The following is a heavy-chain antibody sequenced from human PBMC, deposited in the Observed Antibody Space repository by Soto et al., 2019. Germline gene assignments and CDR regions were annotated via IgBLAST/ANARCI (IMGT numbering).Heavy chain of an antibody. J-gene: IGHJ4*02. CDR2: IKQDGSHK. D-gene: IGHD3-22*01. CDR3: ARGSSVYDSSGYAFDY. CDR1: GFTFSSYW. V-gene: IGHV3-7*01. Sequence: PRLSCAASGFTFSSYWMSWVRQAPGKGLEWVANIKQDGSHKYYVDSVKGRFTMSRDNAKNSLYLQMSSLRAEDTAVYYCARGSSVYDSSGYAFDYWGQGSLVTVSS.